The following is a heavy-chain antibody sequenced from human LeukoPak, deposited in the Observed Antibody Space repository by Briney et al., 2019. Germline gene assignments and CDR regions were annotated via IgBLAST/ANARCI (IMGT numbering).Heavy chain of an antibody. CDR2: ISSSSSYT. V-gene: IGHV3-11*03. Sequence: KSGGSLRLSCAASGFTFSDYYMSWIRQAPGKGLEWVSYISSSSSYTNYADSAKGRFTISRDNAENSLYLQMNSLRAEDTAVYYCARIRGYCSGGSCYSAMAFDYWGQGTLVTVSS. CDR1: GFTFSDYY. D-gene: IGHD2-15*01. J-gene: IGHJ4*02. CDR3: ARIRGYCSGGSCYSAMAFDY.